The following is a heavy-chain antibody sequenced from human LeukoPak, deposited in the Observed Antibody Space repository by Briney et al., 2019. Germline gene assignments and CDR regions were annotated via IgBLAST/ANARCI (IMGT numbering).Heavy chain of an antibody. CDR3: ARDNNADY. V-gene: IGHV3-30-3*01. CDR1: GFTFSSYA. Sequence: GGSLRLSCAASGFTFSSYAMSWVRQAPGEGLEWVAAIGFDESIKYYADSVEGRFTISRDNSKDTLYLQMDNLRVEDTAVYYCARDNNADYWGQGTLVTVSS. J-gene: IGHJ4*02. CDR2: IGFDESIK. D-gene: IGHD2-8*01.